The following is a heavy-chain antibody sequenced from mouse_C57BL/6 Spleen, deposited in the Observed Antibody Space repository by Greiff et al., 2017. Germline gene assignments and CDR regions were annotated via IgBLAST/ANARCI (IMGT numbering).Heavy chain of an antibody. CDR2: INPNNGGT. Sequence: VQLQQSGPELVKPGASVKMSCKASGYTFTDYNMHWVKQSPGKSLEWIGYINPNNGGTSYNEKFKGKATLTVNKSSSTAYMELRSLTSEDSAVYYCARAGLITTVVVPFAYWGQGTLVTVSA. J-gene: IGHJ3*01. D-gene: IGHD1-1*01. CDR1: GYTFTDYN. CDR3: ARAGLITTVVVPFAY. V-gene: IGHV1-22*01.